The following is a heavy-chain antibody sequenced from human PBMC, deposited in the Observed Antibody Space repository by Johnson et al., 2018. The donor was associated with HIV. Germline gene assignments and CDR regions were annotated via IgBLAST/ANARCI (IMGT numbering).Heavy chain of an antibody. CDR1: GFTVSSNY. V-gene: IGHV3-53*04. J-gene: IGHJ3*02. CDR3: AKALSGWFDAFDI. Sequence: VQLVESGGGVVQPGRSLRLSCVASGFTVSSNYMSWVRQAPGKGLEWVSVIYSGGSTYYADSVKGRFTISRHNSRNTLYLQMNSLRAEDTTVYFCAKALSGWFDAFDIWGQGTMVTVSS. D-gene: IGHD6-19*01. CDR2: IYSGGST.